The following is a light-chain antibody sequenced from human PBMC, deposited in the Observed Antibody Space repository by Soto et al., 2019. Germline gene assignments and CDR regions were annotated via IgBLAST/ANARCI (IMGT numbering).Light chain of an antibody. CDR3: TSYAGDNTDI. Sequence: QSALTQPPSASGSPGQPVTISCTGTSSDVGGYDYVSWYQQYPGKAPKLLIYEVSKRPSGVPDRFSGSKTGNTASLTVSGLQADDEADYYCTSYAGDNTDIFGTGTKVTVL. V-gene: IGLV2-8*01. J-gene: IGLJ1*01. CDR2: EVS. CDR1: SSDVGGYDY.